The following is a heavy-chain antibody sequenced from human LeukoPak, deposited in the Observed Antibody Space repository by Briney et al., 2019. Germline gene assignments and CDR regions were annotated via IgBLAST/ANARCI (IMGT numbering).Heavy chain of an antibody. D-gene: IGHD3-22*01. Sequence: GESLRLSCAASGFTFSYSGMHWVRQAPGKGLEWVAVISYDGSNKYYADSVKGRFTISRDNSKNTLYLQMNSLRTEDTAVYYCAKGPQGYYDSSGYYSHLFDPWGQGTLVTVSS. V-gene: IGHV3-30*18. CDR3: AKGPQGYYDSSGYYSHLFDP. J-gene: IGHJ5*02. CDR2: ISYDGSNK. CDR1: GFTFSYSG.